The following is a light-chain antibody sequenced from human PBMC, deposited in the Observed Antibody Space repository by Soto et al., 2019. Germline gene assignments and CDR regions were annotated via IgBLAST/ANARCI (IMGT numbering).Light chain of an antibody. CDR3: QQSDRAPIT. CDR2: DAS. V-gene: IGKV1-39*01. J-gene: IGKJ4*01. CDR1: QSIRY. Sequence: DIQMTQSPSSLSASVGDRVTITCRASQSIRYLNWYQQIPGKAPKLPISDASILQSGVPSRFSGSGSGTEFSLTINTLQREDFATYYCQQSDRAPITFGGGTKVEIK.